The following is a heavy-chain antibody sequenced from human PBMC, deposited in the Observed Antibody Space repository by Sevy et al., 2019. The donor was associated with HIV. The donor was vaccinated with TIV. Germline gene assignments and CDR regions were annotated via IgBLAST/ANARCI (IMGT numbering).Heavy chain of an antibody. CDR3: ARDSTTRPRVLDY. J-gene: IGHJ4*02. D-gene: IGHD1-1*01. Sequence: SETLSLTCSVSGGSVSRYFWTWVRQSPGKGLEWIGNIYFTGNTYYSPSLKSRVTLSLDTSKSQFSLTLKSVTAADTAIYFCARDSTTRPRVLDYWGQGTLVTVSS. CDR2: IYFTGNT. V-gene: IGHV4-59*02. CDR1: GGSVSRYF.